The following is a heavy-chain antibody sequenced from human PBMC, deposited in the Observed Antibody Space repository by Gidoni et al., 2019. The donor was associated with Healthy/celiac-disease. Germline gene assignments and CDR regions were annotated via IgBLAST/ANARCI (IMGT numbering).Heavy chain of an antibody. CDR1: GFTFSSYA. V-gene: IGHV3-23*01. CDR2: ISGSGGST. Sequence: EVQLLESGGGLVQPGGSLRLSCAASGFTFSSYAMSWVRQAPGKGLEWVSDISGSGGSTYYADSVKGRITISRDNSKNTLYLQMNSLRAEDTAVYYCAKDQWGMTTVVTWGFDYWGQGTLVTVSS. CDR3: AKDQWGMTTVVTWGFDY. D-gene: IGHD4-17*01. J-gene: IGHJ4*02.